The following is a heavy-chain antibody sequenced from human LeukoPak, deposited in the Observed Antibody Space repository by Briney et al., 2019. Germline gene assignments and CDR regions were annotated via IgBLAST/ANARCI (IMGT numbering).Heavy chain of an antibody. CDR3: VRGPYCSGGSCYGHFDY. CDR1: GFAFDSEA. D-gene: IGHD2-15*01. J-gene: IGHJ4*02. CDR2: ISPGGGTT. Sequence: GGSLRLSCAVSGFAFDSEAMSWVRQSPARGLEWVASISPGGGTTYYADSVKGRFTISGENAKNSLYLQMNSLRVGDTAVYYCVRGPYCSGGSCYGHFDYWGQGTLVTASS. V-gene: IGHV3-23*01.